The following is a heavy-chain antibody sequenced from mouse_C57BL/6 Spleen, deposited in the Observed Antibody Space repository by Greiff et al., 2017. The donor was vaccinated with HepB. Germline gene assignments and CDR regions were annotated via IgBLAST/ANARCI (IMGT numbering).Heavy chain of an antibody. Sequence: ESGPGLAKPSQTLSLTCSVTGYSITSDYWNWIRKFPGNKLEYMGYISYSGSTYYNPSLKSRISITRDTSKNQYYLQLNSVTTEDTATYYCATGSFSGSSYDWYFDVWGTGTTVTVSS. CDR2: ISYSGST. J-gene: IGHJ1*03. CDR1: GYSITSDY. D-gene: IGHD1-1*01. V-gene: IGHV3-8*01. CDR3: ATGSFSGSSYDWYFDV.